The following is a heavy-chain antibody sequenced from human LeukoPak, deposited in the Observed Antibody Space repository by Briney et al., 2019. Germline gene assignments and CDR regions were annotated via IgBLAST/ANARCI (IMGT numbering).Heavy chain of an antibody. D-gene: IGHD3-3*01. CDR1: GFTFSNYW. CDR3: ARVREDFWSGYYDY. CDR2: IKQDGSEK. J-gene: IGHJ4*02. V-gene: IGHV3-7*01. Sequence: PGGSLRLSCAASGFTFSNYWMSWVRQAPGKGLEWVANIKQDGSEKYYVDSVKGRFTISRDNAKNSLYLQMNSLRAEDTAVYYCARVREDFWSGYYDYWGQGTLVTVSS.